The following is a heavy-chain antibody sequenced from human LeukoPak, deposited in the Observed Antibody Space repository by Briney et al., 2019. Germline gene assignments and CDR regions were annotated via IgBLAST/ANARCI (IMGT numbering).Heavy chain of an antibody. CDR3: ARGGGYCSSTSCYGWFDP. CDR2: ISAYNGNT. J-gene: IGHJ5*02. CDR1: GYTFTSYG. Sequence: ASVKVSCKASGYTFTSYGISWVRQAPGQGLEWMGWISAYNGNTNYAQKLQGRVTMTTDTSTSTAYMELRSLRSDDTAVYYCARGGGYCSSTSCYGWFDPWGQGTLVTVSP. D-gene: IGHD2-2*01. V-gene: IGHV1-18*01.